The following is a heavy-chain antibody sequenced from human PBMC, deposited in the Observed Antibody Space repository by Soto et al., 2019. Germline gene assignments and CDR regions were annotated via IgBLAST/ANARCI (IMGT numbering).Heavy chain of an antibody. D-gene: IGHD6-19*01. CDR3: ARPFGWRDGFDI. V-gene: IGHV3-7*01. Sequence: EVQLVESGGGLVQPGGSLRLSCAASGFSFSTYWMSWVRQAPGKGLEWVANIKEDGSDKYYVDSLKGRFTISRDNAKNSLYLQMNSLRAEDTAVYYCARPFGWRDGFDIWGQGTMVTVSS. J-gene: IGHJ3*02. CDR1: GFSFSTYW. CDR2: IKEDGSDK.